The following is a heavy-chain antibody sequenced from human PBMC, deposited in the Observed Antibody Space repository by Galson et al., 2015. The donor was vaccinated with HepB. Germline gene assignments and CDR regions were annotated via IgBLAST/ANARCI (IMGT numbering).Heavy chain of an antibody. Sequence: SLRLSCAASGFTFSSYGIHWVRQAPGKGLEWVAVISYGGSNKDYADSVKGRFTISRDNSENTLWLQMNSLRAEDTAVYYCAKDKVEVDGDYCFDYWGQGTLVTVSS. V-gene: IGHV3-30*18. J-gene: IGHJ4*02. CDR2: ISYGGSNK. D-gene: IGHD4-17*01. CDR3: AKDKVEVDGDYCFDY. CDR1: GFTFSSYG.